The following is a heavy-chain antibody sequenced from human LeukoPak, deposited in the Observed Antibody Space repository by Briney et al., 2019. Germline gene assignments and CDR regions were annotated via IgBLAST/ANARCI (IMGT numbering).Heavy chain of an antibody. CDR1: GYTFTNYG. CDR3: ARDLRDILTGYYFY. CDR2: ISAYNGNT. V-gene: IGHV1-18*04. Sequence: ASVMVSCKASGYTFTNYGISWVRQAPGQGLEWMGWISAYNGNTNYAQKLQGRVTMTTDTSTSTAYMELGSLRSDDTAVYYCARDLRDILTGYYFYWGQGTLVTVSS. J-gene: IGHJ4*02. D-gene: IGHD3-9*01.